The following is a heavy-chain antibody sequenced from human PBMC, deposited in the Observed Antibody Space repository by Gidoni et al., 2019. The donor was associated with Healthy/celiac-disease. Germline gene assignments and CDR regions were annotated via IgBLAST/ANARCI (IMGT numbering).Heavy chain of an antibody. CDR1: GGSISSGGYY. J-gene: IGHJ4*02. Sequence: QVQLQESGPGLVKPSQTLSLTCTVSGGSISSGGYYWSWIRQHPGKGLEWIGYIYYSGSTYYNPSLKSRVTISVDTSKNQFSLKLSSVTAADTAVYYCARSLRQGIFGVVISEVFDYWGQGTLVTVSS. V-gene: IGHV4-31*03. CDR3: ARSLRQGIFGVVISEVFDY. D-gene: IGHD3-3*01. CDR2: IYYSGST.